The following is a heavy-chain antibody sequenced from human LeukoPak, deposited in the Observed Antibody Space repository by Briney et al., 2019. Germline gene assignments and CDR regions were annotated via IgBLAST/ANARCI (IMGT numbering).Heavy chain of an antibody. Sequence: SVKVSCKASGDTFSNYAINWVRQAPGRGLEWMGGIIPIFGTAIYAQKFQGRVTMTEDTSTDTAYMELSSLRSEDTAVYYCATGTSCSSTSCYDWFDPWGQGTLVTVSS. CDR3: ATGTSCSSTSCYDWFDP. CDR1: GDTFSNYA. J-gene: IGHJ5*02. V-gene: IGHV1-69*06. CDR2: IIPIFGTA. D-gene: IGHD2-2*01.